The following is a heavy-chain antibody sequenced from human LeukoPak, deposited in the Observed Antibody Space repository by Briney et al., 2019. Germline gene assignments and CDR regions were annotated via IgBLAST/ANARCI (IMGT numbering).Heavy chain of an antibody. CDR3: ARDKGVFPGDYYYGMDV. V-gene: IGHV4-59*01. D-gene: IGHD3-10*01. J-gene: IGHJ6*02. CDR2: IYYSGST. CDR1: GGSISGYY. Sequence: SETLSLTCTVSGGSISGYYWSWIRQPPGKGLEWIGYIYYSGSTNYNPSLKSRVTISVDTSKNQFSLKLSSVTAADTAVYYCARDKGVFPGDYYYGMDVWGQGTTVTVSS.